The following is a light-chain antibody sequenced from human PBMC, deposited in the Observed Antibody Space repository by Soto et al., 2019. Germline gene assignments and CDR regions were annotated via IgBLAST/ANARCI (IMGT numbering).Light chain of an antibody. CDR3: QQYDTWLVWT. J-gene: IGKJ1*01. CDR1: QSVSSN. Sequence: IVLTQSPATLSVSPGDTATLSCRANQSVSSNLAWYQQKPGQAPRLLIYGASTRATAIPARFSGSGSGTEFTLNITSLQSEDIAVYYCQQYDTWLVWTFGQGTKLDNK. CDR2: GAS. V-gene: IGKV3-15*01.